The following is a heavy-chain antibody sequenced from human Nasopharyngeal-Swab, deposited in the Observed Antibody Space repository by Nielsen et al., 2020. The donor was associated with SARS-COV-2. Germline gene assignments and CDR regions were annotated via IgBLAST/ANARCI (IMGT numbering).Heavy chain of an antibody. CDR1: GFTITISY. CDR3: ARSPANCNAGSCYQLDS. CDR2: IYSEGNT. Sequence: GESLKISCAASGFTITISYMSWVRQAPGKGLEWVSVIYSEGNTFYADSVRGRFTISRHNSKNTLYRQMNSLRPEDTAVYYCARSPANCNAGSCYQLDSWGQGTLVTVSS. D-gene: IGHD2-15*01. J-gene: IGHJ4*02. V-gene: IGHV3-53*04.